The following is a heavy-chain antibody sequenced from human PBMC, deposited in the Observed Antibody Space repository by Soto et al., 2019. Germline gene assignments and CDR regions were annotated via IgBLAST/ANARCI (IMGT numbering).Heavy chain of an antibody. J-gene: IGHJ4*02. CDR3: GANAYGDYVGY. V-gene: IGHV3-15*01. CDR1: GFTFSNAW. Sequence: EVQLVESGGGLVKPGGSLRLSCAASGFTFSNAWMSWVRQAPGKGLEWVGRIKSKTDGGTTDYAAPVKGRFTISRDDSTNTLYLQMNSLNTADAAGDYCGANAYGDYVGYWGQGTLVTVSS. CDR2: IKSKTDGGTT. D-gene: IGHD4-17*01.